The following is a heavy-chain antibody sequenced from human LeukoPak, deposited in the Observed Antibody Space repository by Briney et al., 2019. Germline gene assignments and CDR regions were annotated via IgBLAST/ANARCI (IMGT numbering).Heavy chain of an antibody. J-gene: IGHJ6*03. CDR2: ISGSGGST. CDR1: GFTFSSYG. CDR3: ARTAGAYYYMDV. V-gene: IGHV3-23*01. Sequence: HPGGSLRLSCAASGFTFSSYGMSWVRQAPGKGLEWVSAISGSGGSTYYADSVKGRFTISRDNSKNTLYLQMNSLRAEDTAVYYCARTAGAYYYMDVWGKGTTLTVSS. D-gene: IGHD6-19*01.